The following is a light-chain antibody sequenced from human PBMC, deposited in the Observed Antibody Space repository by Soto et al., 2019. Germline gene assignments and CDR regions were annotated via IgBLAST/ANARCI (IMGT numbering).Light chain of an antibody. CDR3: HKYNRAPT. V-gene: IGKV1-27*01. Sequence: DIQLTQSPSSLSASVGDRVTITCRASQAISSYLAWYQQKPGKVPDLLIYATSTLKSGAPSRFSGSGSGTDFTLTISSLPPEDVVTYYCHKYNRAPTFGGGTKVEIK. CDR1: QAISSY. J-gene: IGKJ4*01. CDR2: ATS.